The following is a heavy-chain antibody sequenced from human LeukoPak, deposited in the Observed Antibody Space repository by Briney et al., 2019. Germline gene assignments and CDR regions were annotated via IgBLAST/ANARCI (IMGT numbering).Heavy chain of an antibody. J-gene: IGHJ4*02. V-gene: IGHV3-74*01. D-gene: IGHD6-19*01. CDR3: ARGGPVAGLFDY. CDR2: INGDGRRT. Sequence: PAGGSLRLSCAASGFTFSDYYMHWVRQAPGQGLVWVSRINGDGRRTNYADSVKGRFTISRDNAKNTLYLEMNSLRAEDTAVYYCARGGPVAGLFDYWGQGTLVTVSS. CDR1: GFTFSDYY.